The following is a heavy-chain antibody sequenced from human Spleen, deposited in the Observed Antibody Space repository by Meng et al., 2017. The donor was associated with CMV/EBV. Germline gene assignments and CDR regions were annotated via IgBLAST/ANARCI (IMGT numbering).Heavy chain of an antibody. CDR3: ARDRNIVGPTGRTYYYYGMDV. V-gene: IGHV3-13*05. Sequence: GGSLRLSCAASGFTFSSYGMHWVRQAPGKGLEWVSGIATAGDPYYAGSVKGRFTISRENAKNSLYLQMDSLRAGDTAVYYCARDRNIVGPTGRTYYYYGMDVWGQGTTVTVSS. D-gene: IGHD1-26*01. J-gene: IGHJ6*02. CDR2: IATAGDP. CDR1: GFTFSSYG.